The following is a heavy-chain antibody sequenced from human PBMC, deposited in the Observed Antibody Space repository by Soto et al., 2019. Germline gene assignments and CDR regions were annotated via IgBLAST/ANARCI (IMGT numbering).Heavy chain of an antibody. J-gene: IGHJ5*02. Sequence: EVQLLESGGGLVQPGGSLRLSCAASGFFFSSYAMSWVRQAPGKGLEWVSAISGSGRTTYYADSVKGRFTISRDNSKNTLYLQMNSLRAEDTAVYYCAKYYGDYVLPWFDPWGQGTLVTVSS. CDR1: GFFFSSYA. CDR3: AKYYGDYVLPWFDP. CDR2: ISGSGRTT. D-gene: IGHD4-17*01. V-gene: IGHV3-23*01.